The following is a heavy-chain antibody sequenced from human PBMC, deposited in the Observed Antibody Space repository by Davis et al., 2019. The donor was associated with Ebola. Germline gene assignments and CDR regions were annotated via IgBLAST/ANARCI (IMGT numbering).Heavy chain of an antibody. Sequence: GESLKISCAASGFTVSSNYMSWVRQAPGKGLEWVSVIYSGGSTYYADSVKGRFTISRDNSKNTLYLQMNSLRAEDTAVYYCAGSSSIVWFDPWGQGTLVTVSS. D-gene: IGHD6-13*01. J-gene: IGHJ5*02. CDR3: AGSSSIVWFDP. V-gene: IGHV3-66*01. CDR1: GFTVSSNY. CDR2: IYSGGST.